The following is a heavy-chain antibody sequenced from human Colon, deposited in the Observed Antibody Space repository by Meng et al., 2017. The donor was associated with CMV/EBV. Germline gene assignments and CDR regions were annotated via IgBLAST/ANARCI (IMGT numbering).Heavy chain of an antibody. CDR2: IYRRGST. J-gene: IGHJ5*02. V-gene: IGHV4-61*01. D-gene: IGHD6-6*01. CDR1: GDSVTSGYYH. Sequence: SETLSLTCTVSGDSVTSGYYHWSWIRQPPGKGLEWIGYIYRRGSTNYNPSLKSRVTMSVDTSKNQFSLRLNSVTAADTAVYYCARTPAGRPGQRWFHPWGQGALVTVSS. CDR3: ARTPAGRPGQRWFHP.